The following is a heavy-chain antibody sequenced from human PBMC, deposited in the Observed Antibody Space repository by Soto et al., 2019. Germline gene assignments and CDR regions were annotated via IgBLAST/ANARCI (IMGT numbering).Heavy chain of an antibody. CDR3: AREDSSSDYYYYYGMDV. Sequence: ASVKVSCKASGYTFTSYAMHWVRQAPGQRFEWMGWINAGNGNTKYSQKFQGRVTITRDTSASTAYMELSSLRSEDTAVYYCAREDSSSDYYYYYGMDVWGQGTTVTVSS. V-gene: IGHV1-3*01. J-gene: IGHJ6*02. CDR2: INAGNGNT. CDR1: GYTFTSYA. D-gene: IGHD6-6*01.